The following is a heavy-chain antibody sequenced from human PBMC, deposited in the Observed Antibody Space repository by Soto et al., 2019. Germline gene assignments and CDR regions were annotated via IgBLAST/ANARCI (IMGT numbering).Heavy chain of an antibody. CDR1: GFTFSGYG. V-gene: IGHV3-30*18. CDR3: AKDTNNCFDP. Sequence: SGGSLRLSCAASGFTFSGYGMHWVRQAPGKGLEWVAVISYDGSNKYYADSVKGRFTISRDNSKNTLYLQMNSLRAEDTAVYYCAKDTNNCFDPWGQGTLVTVSS. CDR2: ISYDGSNK. J-gene: IGHJ5*02.